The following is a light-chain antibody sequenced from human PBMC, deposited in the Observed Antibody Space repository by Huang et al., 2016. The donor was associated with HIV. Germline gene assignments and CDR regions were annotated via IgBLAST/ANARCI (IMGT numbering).Light chain of an antibody. Sequence: DIQMTQSPSSLSASVGDRVTITCRASQSISSYLIWYQQKPGKAPKLLIYSASTLQRGVPSRCSGSGSGTDFTLTISSLQPEDFATYYCQQSYDTPTFGQGTKVEIK. J-gene: IGKJ1*01. CDR3: QQSYDTPT. CDR1: QSISSY. CDR2: SAS. V-gene: IGKV1-39*01.